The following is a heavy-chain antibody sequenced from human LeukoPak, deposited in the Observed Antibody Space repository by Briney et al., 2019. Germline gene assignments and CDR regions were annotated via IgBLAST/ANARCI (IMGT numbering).Heavy chain of an antibody. Sequence: ASVKVSCKASGYTFTSYGISWVRQAPGQGLEWMGWINTDTGNPTYAQGFTGRFVFSLDTSVSTAYYCAREVGHCGSSSCYARWFDAWGQGTLVTASS. CDR2: INTDTGNP. J-gene: IGHJ5*02. CDR3: RWFDA. CDR1: GYTFTSYG. V-gene: IGHV7-4-1*01. D-gene: IGHD2-2*01.